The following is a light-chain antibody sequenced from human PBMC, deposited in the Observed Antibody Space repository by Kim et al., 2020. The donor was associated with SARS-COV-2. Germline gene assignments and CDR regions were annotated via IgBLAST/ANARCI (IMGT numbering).Light chain of an antibody. Sequence: GQSITISCPGTNSDIGGYNYVSWYQQHPGKAPKLMIYDVNKRPSGVSDRFSGSKSGNTASLTISGLQAEDEADYYCTSYTSSSTWLFGGGTQLTVL. CDR2: DVN. CDR3: TSYTSSSTWL. CDR1: NSDIGGYNY. V-gene: IGLV2-14*03. J-gene: IGLJ3*02.